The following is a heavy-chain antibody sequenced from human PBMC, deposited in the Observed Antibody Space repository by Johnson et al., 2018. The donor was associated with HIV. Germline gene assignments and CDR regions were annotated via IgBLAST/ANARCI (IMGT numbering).Heavy chain of an antibody. D-gene: IGHD1-26*01. V-gene: IGHV3-15*01. J-gene: IGHJ3*01. CDR1: GFTFSNAW. CDR2: IKSKTDGGTT. Sequence: EVQLVESGGGLVQPGGSLRLSCAASGFTFSNAWMSWVRQAPGKGLEWVGRIKSKTDGGTTDYAAPVKGRFTISRDDSKNTLYLQMNSLKTEDTAVYYGTTDWGSYLLTDAFDVWGQGTMVTVSS. CDR3: TTDWGSYLLTDAFDV.